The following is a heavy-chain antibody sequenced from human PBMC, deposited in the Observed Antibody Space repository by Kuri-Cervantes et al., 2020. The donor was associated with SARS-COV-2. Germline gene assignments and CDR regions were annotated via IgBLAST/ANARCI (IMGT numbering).Heavy chain of an antibody. CDR1: RYEFPRYG. D-gene: IGHD1-26*01. Sequence: SVKVSCKASRYEFPRYGISWVRQAPGQGLEWMGGIIPIFGTANYAQKFQGRVTITADKSTSTAYMELSSLRSEDTAVYYCARGTGGSYLRAYYYYGMDVWGQGTTVTVSS. CDR3: ARGTGGSYLRAYYYYGMDV. J-gene: IGHJ6*02. V-gene: IGHV1-69*06. CDR2: IIPIFGTA.